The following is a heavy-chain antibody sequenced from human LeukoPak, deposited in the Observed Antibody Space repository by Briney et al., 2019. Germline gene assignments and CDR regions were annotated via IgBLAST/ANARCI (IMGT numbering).Heavy chain of an antibody. J-gene: IGHJ6*03. D-gene: IGHD3-3*01. CDR3: ASTYHYDFWSGYHPPEDYYYYMDV. CDR1: GGTFSSYA. V-gene: IGHV1-69*05. Sequence: SVKVSCKASGGTFSSYAISWVRQAPGQGLEWMGGIIPIFGTANYAQKFQGRVTITTDESTSTAYMELSSLRSEDTAVYYCASTYHYDFWSGYHPPEDYYYYMDVWGKGTTVTVS. CDR2: IIPIFGTA.